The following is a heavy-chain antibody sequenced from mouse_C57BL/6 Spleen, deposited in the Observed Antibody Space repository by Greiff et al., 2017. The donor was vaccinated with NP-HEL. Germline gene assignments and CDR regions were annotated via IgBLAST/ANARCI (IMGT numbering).Heavy chain of an antibody. CDR2: IYPGDGDT. D-gene: IGHD1-1*01. J-gene: IGHJ4*01. Sequence: VQLQQSGPELVKPGASVKISCKASGYAFSSSWMNWVKQRPGKGLEWIGRIYPGDGDTNYNGKFKGKATLTADKSSSTAYMQLSSLTSEDSAVYFCARWDYGSSYYYAMDYWGQGTSVTVSS. CDR1: GYAFSSSW. CDR3: ARWDYGSSYYYAMDY. V-gene: IGHV1-82*01.